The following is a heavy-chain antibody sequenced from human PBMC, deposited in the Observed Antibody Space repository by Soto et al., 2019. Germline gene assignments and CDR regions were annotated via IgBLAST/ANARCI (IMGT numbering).Heavy chain of an antibody. V-gene: IGHV3-53*04. CDR2: IYSGGST. J-gene: IGHJ6*02. Sequence: PGGSLRLSCAASGFTVSSNYMSWVRQAPGKGLEWVSVIYSGGSTYYADSVKGRFTISRHNSKNTLYLQMNSLRAEDTAVYYCARDPYYDSSGYLAYHGMDVWGQGPTVTVSS. D-gene: IGHD3-22*01. CDR3: ARDPYYDSSGYLAYHGMDV. CDR1: GFTVSSNY.